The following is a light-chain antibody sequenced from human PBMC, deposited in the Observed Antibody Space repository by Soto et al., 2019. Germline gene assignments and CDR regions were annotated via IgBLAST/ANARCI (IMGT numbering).Light chain of an antibody. V-gene: IGKV1-5*01. Sequence: DIQMTQSPSTLPAPIGDRATSTCRASQSINNCLAWYQQRPGQAPHLLTYEVFRLGTGVPSRFSGSGSGTEFSLTISSLQAEDFATYFCQHYNGYPYTFGPGTKLEI. CDR2: EVF. J-gene: IGKJ2*01. CDR3: QHYNGYPYT. CDR1: QSINNC.